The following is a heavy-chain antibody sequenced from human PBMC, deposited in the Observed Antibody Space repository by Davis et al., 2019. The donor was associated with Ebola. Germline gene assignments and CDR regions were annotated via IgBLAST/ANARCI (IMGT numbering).Heavy chain of an antibody. CDR1: GFRFGDYA. CDR3: AKGGARYFYHYYGMDV. J-gene: IGHJ6*02. Sequence: SLKISCAASGFRFGDYAMHWFRQAPGKGLDWVSSISWGSGSIAYADSVKGRFTVSRDNAKNSLYLQMNSLRAEDTAVYYCAKGGARYFYHYYGMDVWGQGTTVTVSS. CDR2: ISWGSGSI. D-gene: IGHD2/OR15-2a*01. V-gene: IGHV3-9*01.